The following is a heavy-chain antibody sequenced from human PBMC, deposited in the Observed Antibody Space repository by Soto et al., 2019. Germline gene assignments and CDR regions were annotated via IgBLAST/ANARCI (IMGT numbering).Heavy chain of an antibody. V-gene: IGHV3-23*01. Sequence: GGSLRLSCVGSGFTFSMFAMSWVRQAPGKGIEWISSISGSGSSTYYADSVKGRFTVSRDNSKTTVFLQMNSLRTEDTAVYFCAKERNFWSGTAGFDSWGQGSPVTVSS. D-gene: IGHD3-3*01. J-gene: IGHJ5*01. CDR1: GFTFSMFA. CDR2: ISGSGSST. CDR3: AKERNFWSGTAGFDS.